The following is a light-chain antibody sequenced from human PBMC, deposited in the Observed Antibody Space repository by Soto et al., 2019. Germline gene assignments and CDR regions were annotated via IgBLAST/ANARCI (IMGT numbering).Light chain of an antibody. V-gene: IGKV3-15*01. J-gene: IGKJ1*01. CDR3: QQYNNWPQT. Sequence: DIVLTQSPGTLSFSPGERATLSFSTSESVGSSLLAWYQQKPGQAPRLLIYAASSRATDIPARFSGSGSGTEFTLTINSLQSEDFAEYHCQQYNNWPQTFGQGTKVDIK. CDR1: ESVGSS. CDR2: AAS.